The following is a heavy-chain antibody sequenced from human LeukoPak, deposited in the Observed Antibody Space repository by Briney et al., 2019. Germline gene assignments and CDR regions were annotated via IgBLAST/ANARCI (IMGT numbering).Heavy chain of an antibody. Sequence: ASVTLSCKASGYTFSTYGISWVRQAPGQGLEWMGWISTYNGDTNYAQKFQGRVTMTTDTSTNSAYMELRSLISDDTALYYCARGSYYDYWGQGTLVTVSS. CDR3: ARGSYYDY. V-gene: IGHV1-18*01. J-gene: IGHJ4*02. CDR2: ISTYNGDT. D-gene: IGHD1-26*01. CDR1: GYTFSTYG.